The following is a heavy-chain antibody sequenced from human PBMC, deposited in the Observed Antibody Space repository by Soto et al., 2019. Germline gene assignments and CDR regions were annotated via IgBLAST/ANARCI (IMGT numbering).Heavy chain of an antibody. J-gene: IGHJ4*02. V-gene: IGHV2-5*02. CDR2: IYCDDDQ. CDR3: AHAGDYDLLSFDH. D-gene: IGHD4-17*01. CDR1: GFSLTTTSMG. Sequence: QITLKESGPPLVRPAQTLTLTCAFSGFSLTTTSMGVAWIRQPPGKALEWLALIYCDDDQRYSPSLKDRLTISKDTSRIRVVLTISNMTPEDTGTYFCAHAGDYDLLSFDHWGPGTLVTVAS.